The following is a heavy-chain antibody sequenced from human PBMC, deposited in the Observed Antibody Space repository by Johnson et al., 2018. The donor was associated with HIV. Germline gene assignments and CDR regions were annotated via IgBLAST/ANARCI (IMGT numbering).Heavy chain of an antibody. CDR3: ARDPPPYCSGGSCYSGHAFDI. D-gene: IGHD2-15*01. Sequence: VQLVESGGGLVKPGGSLRLSCAASGFTFSNAWMSWVRQAPGKGLEWVSAINWNGGNTGYADSVKGRFTISRDNAKNSLYLQMRSLRAEDTALYYCARDPPPYCSGGSCYSGHAFDIWGQGTMVTVSS. J-gene: IGHJ3*02. CDR1: GFTFSNAW. CDR2: INWNGGNT. V-gene: IGHV3-20*04.